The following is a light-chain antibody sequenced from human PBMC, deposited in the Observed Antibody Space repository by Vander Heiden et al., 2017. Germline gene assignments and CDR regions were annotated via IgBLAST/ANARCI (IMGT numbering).Light chain of an antibody. V-gene: IGLV1-40*01. CDR1: RSNIGAGYD. Sequence: SVLTQPPSVSGAPGQRVTISCTGSRSNIGAGYDVHWYRQPPGTAPKLLIFGNNKRPSGVPDRFSGSKSGTSASLAITGLQADDEADYYCQSFDSSLSGSKVFGGGTKLTVL. J-gene: IGLJ2*01. CDR3: QSFDSSLSGSKV. CDR2: GNN.